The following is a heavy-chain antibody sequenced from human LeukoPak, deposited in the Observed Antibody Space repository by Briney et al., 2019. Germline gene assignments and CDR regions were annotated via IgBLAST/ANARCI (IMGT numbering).Heavy chain of an antibody. V-gene: IGHV3-23*01. Sequence: PGGSLRLSCAASGFTFSSYAMSWVRQAPGKGLEWVSAISGSGGSTYYADSVKGRFTISRDNSKNTLYLQMNSLRAEDTAVYYCAKSPYFDFKRYYYYYMDVGGKGTTVTVSS. CDR2: ISGSGGST. J-gene: IGHJ6*03. CDR3: AKSPYFDFKRYYYYYMDV. CDR1: GFTFSSYA. D-gene: IGHD3-9*01.